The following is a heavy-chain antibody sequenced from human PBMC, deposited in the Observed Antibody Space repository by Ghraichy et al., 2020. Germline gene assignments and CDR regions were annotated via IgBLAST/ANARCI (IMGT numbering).Heavy chain of an antibody. CDR1: GGSFSGYY. CDR3: ARTWWLVEEDWYFDL. V-gene: IGHV4-34*01. D-gene: IGHD2-8*02. CDR2: INHSGST. J-gene: IGHJ2*01. Sequence: SETLSLTCAVYGGSFSGYYWSWIRQPPGKGLEWIGEINHSGSTNYNPSLKSRVTISVDTSKNQFSLKLSSVTAADTAVYYCARTWWLVEEDWYFDLWGRGTLVTVSS.